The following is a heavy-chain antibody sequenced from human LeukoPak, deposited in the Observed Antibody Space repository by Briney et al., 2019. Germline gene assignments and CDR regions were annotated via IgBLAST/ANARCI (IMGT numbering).Heavy chain of an antibody. V-gene: IGHV4-39*07. J-gene: IGHJ6*02. D-gene: IGHD3-3*01. Sequence: SETLSLTCTVSGGSISSSSYYWGWIRQPPGKGLEWIGSIYYSGSTYYNPSLKSRVTISVDTSKNQFSLKLSSVTAADTAVYYCARAQPYYDFWSGYRPHLDGMDVWGQGTTVTVSS. CDR1: GGSISSSSYY. CDR2: IYYSGST. CDR3: ARAQPYYDFWSGYRPHLDGMDV.